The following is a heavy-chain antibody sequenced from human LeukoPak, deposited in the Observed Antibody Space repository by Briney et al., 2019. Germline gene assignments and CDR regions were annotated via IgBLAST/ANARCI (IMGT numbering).Heavy chain of an antibody. Sequence: SQTLSLTCTVSGGSISSGSYYWSWIRQPAGKGVEWIGRIYTSGSTNYNSSLKSRVTISVDTSKNQFSLKLSSVTAADTAVYYCATERPSTDYYYYYYMDVWGKGTTVTVSS. CDR2: IYTSGST. CDR1: GGSISSGSYY. V-gene: IGHV4-61*02. J-gene: IGHJ6*03. CDR3: ATERPSTDYYYYYYMDV. D-gene: IGHD4-17*01.